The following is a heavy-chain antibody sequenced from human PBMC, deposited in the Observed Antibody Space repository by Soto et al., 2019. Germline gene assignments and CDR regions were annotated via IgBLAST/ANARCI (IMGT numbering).Heavy chain of an antibody. CDR3: ARVITGEDAFDI. D-gene: IGHD7-27*01. CDR1: GFTFSSYW. J-gene: IGHJ3*02. CDR2: IKQDGSEK. Sequence: GGSLRLSCAASGFTFSSYWMSWVRQAPGKGLEWVANIKQDGSEKYYVDSVKGRFTISRDNAKNSLYLKMNSLRAEDTDVYYCARVITGEDAFDIWGQGTMVTVSS. V-gene: IGHV3-7*03.